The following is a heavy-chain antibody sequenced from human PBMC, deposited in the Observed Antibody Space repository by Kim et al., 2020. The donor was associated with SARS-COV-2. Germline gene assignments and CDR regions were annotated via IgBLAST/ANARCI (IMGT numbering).Heavy chain of an antibody. D-gene: IGHD5-12*01. CDR2: ISYDGSNK. CDR1: GFTFSSYG. J-gene: IGHJ4*02. Sequence: GGSLRLSCAASGFTFSSYGMHWVRQAPGKGLEWVAVISYDGSNKYYADSVKGRFTISRDNSKNTLYLQMNSLRAEDTAVYYCANIVATGQNLGYWGQGTLVTVSS. CDR3: ANIVATGQNLGY. V-gene: IGHV3-30*18.